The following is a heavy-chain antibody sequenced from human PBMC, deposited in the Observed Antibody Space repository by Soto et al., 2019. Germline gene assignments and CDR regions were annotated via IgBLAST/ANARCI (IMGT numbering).Heavy chain of an antibody. Sequence: PGGSLRLSCAASGFTFSSYWMSWVRQAPGKGLEWVANIKQDGSEKYYVDSVKGRFTISRDNAKNSLYLQMNSLRAEDTAVYYCARCGGGVPAATGYYYYYGMDVWGQGTTVTVSS. D-gene: IGHD2-2*01. J-gene: IGHJ6*02. CDR1: GFTFSSYW. CDR2: IKQDGSEK. V-gene: IGHV3-7*01. CDR3: ARCGGGVPAATGYYYYYGMDV.